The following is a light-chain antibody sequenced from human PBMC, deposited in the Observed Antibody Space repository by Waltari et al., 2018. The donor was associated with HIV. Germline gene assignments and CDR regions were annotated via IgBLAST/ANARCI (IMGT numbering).Light chain of an antibody. J-gene: IGLJ2*01. CDR2: GVY. Sequence: QSALTQPASVSASPGQSITISCAVTGHDIAFSDSVSWSQPHPHKAPPTLIYWYKHHPNKAPQLIIYGVYSRTSQIPLRFSGSKSGNTAYLIISGLQAEDEADYYCSSPTNVDTVIFGGGTNLAVL. CDR1: GHDIAFSDS. V-gene: IGLV2-14*01. CDR3: SSPTNVDTVI.